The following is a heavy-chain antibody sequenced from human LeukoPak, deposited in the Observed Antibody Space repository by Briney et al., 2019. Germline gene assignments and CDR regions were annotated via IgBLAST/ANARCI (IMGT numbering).Heavy chain of an antibody. J-gene: IGHJ5*02. V-gene: IGHV3-7*01. CDR1: GYRSSDFW. CDR3: AGETYWLDH. CDR2: INQDGSEK. Sequence: GGSLRLSCEGSGYRSSDFWMSWVRQAPGKGLEWVANINQDGSEKKYADSVKGRFTTSRDTAKNLVYLQMNSLRVDDTALYFCAGETYWLDHWGQGTLVTVTS.